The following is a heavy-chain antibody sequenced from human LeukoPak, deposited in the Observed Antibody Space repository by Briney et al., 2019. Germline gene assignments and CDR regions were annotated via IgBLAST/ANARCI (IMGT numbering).Heavy chain of an antibody. CDR3: ARVVSQGAFDI. V-gene: IGHV4-4*07. D-gene: IGHD1-14*01. J-gene: IGHJ3*02. CDR2: IYTSGST. Sequence: IRXPXGXGLEWIGRIYTSGSTNYNPSLKSRVTMSVDTSKNQFSLKLSSVTAADTAVYYCARVVSQGAFDIWGQGTMVTVSS.